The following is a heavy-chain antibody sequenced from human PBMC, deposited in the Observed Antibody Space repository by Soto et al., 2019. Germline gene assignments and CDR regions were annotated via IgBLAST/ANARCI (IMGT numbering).Heavy chain of an antibody. V-gene: IGHV4-30-4*01. CDR3: ARGPLSYP. CDR1: GDSISSTDSY. Sequence: QVQLQESGPGLVRPSQTLSLTCTVSGDSISSTDSYWSWIRQPPGKGLEWIGYIYYSGSTYYNPSLKSRVTISVDKSKNQFSLRLSSVTAADTAMYYCARGPLSYPWGQGTLVTVSS. D-gene: IGHD3-16*01. CDR2: IYYSGST. J-gene: IGHJ5*02.